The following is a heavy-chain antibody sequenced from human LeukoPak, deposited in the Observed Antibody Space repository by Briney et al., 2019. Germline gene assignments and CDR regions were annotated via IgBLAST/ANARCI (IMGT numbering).Heavy chain of an antibody. J-gene: IGHJ3*02. CDR2: IIPIFGTA. CDR1: GVTFSSYA. Sequence: SVKVSCKASGVTFSSYAISWVRQAPGQGLEWMGGIIPIFGTANYAQKFQGRVTITTDESTSTAYMELSSLRSEDTAVYYCASQSQQQLVTFDIWGQGTMVTVSS. V-gene: IGHV1-69*05. D-gene: IGHD6-13*01. CDR3: ASQSQQQLVTFDI.